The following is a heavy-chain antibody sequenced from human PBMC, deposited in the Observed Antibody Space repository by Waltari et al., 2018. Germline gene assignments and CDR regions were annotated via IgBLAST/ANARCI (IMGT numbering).Heavy chain of an antibody. Sequence: QVQLQESGPGLVKPSETLSLTCAVSGYSISSGYYWGWIRQPPGKGLVWIGSIYHSGSTYYNPSLKSRVTISVDTSKNQFSLKLSSVTAADTAVYYCARYYYDSSGYYFDYWGQGTLVTVSS. D-gene: IGHD3-22*01. CDR1: GYSISSGYY. V-gene: IGHV4-38-2*01. CDR2: IYHSGST. J-gene: IGHJ4*02. CDR3: ARYYYDSSGYYFDY.